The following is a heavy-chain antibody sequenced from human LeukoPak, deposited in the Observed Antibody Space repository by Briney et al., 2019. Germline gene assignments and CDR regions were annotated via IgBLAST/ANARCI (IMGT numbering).Heavy chain of an antibody. CDR2: IGSSGDII. CDR1: GFTFSSYE. J-gene: IGHJ4*02. D-gene: IGHD6-13*01. V-gene: IGHV3-48*03. CDR3: ARATQRRRIAAVGIFDY. Sequence: GGSLRPSRVPSGFTFSSYEMNWVRQAPGKGLEWVSYIGSSGDIIYYADSVKGRFTISRDNAKNSLYLQMNSLRAEDTAVYYCARATQRRRIAAVGIFDYWGQGTLVTVSS.